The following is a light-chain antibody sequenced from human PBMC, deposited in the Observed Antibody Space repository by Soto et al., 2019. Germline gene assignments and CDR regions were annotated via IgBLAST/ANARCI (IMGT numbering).Light chain of an antibody. Sequence: QSVLAQPPSGSAAPGRTVTISCSGGSSNIENNYVSWYQHFPGTAPKLLIYEDNNRPSGIPDRFSGSKSGTSATLGITGLQTGDEADYYCVTWDGNLSAGVFGGGTQLTVL. CDR2: EDN. CDR3: VTWDGNLSAGV. V-gene: IGLV1-51*02. CDR1: SSNIENNY. J-gene: IGLJ2*01.